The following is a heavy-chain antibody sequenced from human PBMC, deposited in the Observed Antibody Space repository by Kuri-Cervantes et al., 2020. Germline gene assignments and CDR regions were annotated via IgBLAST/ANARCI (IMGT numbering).Heavy chain of an antibody. J-gene: IGHJ6*02. CDR2: ICCGGGT. V-gene: IGHV3-66*02. CDR3: ARGQARIWYGMDV. Sequence: GESLKISCAASGFTFSSYAMSWVRQAPGKGLEWVSAICCGGGTYYADSVKGRFTISRDNSKNTLYLQMNSLRAEDTAVYYCARGQARIWYGMDVWGQGTTVTVSS. D-gene: IGHD3-16*01. CDR1: GFTFSSYA.